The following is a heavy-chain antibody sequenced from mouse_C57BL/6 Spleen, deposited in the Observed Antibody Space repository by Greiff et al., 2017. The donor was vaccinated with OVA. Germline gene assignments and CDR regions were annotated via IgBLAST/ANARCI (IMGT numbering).Heavy chain of an antibody. CDR3: ARCYYCSFFDY. D-gene: IGHD1-1*01. J-gene: IGHJ2*01. V-gene: IGHV1-22*01. CDR2: INPNNGGT. CDR1: GYTFTDYH. Sequence: VQLQQSGPELVQPGASVTMSCKASGYTFTDYHMHWVKQSHGKSLEWIGYINPNNGGTRYNQKFKGKATLTVNKSSSTAYMELRSLTSEDSAGYYCARCYYCSFFDYWGQGTTLTVSS.